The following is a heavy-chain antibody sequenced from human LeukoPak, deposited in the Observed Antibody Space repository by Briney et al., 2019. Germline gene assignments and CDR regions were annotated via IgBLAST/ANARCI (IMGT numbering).Heavy chain of an antibody. Sequence: GGSLRLSCAVSGFTFTNHWMHWVRQVPGKGLAWISRIRGDGGETNYADSVRGRFTTSRDNAKNLLYLQTDSLGAEDTAVYYCGRDAVLGSGSIDYWGHGVLVAVSS. V-gene: IGHV3-74*01. CDR1: GFTFTNHW. CDR2: IRGDGGET. J-gene: IGHJ4*01. CDR3: GRDAVLGSGSIDY. D-gene: IGHD3-10*01.